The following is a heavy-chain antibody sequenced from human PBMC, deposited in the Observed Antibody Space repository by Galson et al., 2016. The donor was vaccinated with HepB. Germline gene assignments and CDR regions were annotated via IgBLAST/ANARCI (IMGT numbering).Heavy chain of an antibody. D-gene: IGHD3-22*01. CDR2: INPKRGGT. V-gene: IGHV1-2*04. CDR3: ARKAGRIVDNDSSGYLFDF. J-gene: IGHJ4*02. CDR1: GYAFTDYF. Sequence: SVKVSCKASGYAFTDYFIHWVRQAPGQSLEWMGWINPKRGGTKYAQKFQGWVTMTRDTSISTAYMELRRLKSDDTAVYYCARKAGRIVDNDSSGYLFDFWGQGTLVTVSS.